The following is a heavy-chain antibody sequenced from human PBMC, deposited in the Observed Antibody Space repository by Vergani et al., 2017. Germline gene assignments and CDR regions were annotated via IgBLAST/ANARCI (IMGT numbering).Heavy chain of an antibody. D-gene: IGHD4-17*01. Sequence: VQLVQSGAEVKKPGASVKVSCKASGYTFTDYFMHWVRQAPGQGLEWMGLVDPEDGETIYAEKFKGRVTIAADTSTDTAHLELSSLRSEDTAVYYCATPQTVTTGGMEVWGQGTTVSVSS. CDR3: ATPQTVTTGGMEV. V-gene: IGHV1-69-2*01. CDR2: VDPEDGET. CDR1: GYTFTDYF. J-gene: IGHJ6*02.